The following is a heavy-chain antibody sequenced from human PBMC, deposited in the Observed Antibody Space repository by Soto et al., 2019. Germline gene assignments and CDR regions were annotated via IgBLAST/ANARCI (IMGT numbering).Heavy chain of an antibody. CDR1: GYTFTSYD. J-gene: IGHJ4*02. V-gene: IGHV1-8*01. CDR2: MNPNSGNT. Sequence: ASVKVSCKASGYTFTSYDINWVRQAIGQGLEWKGWMNPNSGNTGYAQKFQGRVTMTRDTSIITAYLELSSLRSEDTAVYYCARKIPDTGGFDYWGQGVLVTVSS. D-gene: IGHD2-8*02. CDR3: ARKIPDTGGFDY.